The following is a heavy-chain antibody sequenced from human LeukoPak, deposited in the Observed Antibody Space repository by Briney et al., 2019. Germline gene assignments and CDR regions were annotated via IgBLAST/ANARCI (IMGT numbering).Heavy chain of an antibody. CDR1: GFTFNSYS. CDR2: ISDDETYK. Sequence: GGSLRLSCAASGFTFNSYSMHWVRQAPGKGLEWVTAISDDETYKFYADSVKGRFTISRDNSKNTLYLQMSNLRDDDTAIYYCARHVGISFWGQGTLVTVSS. V-gene: IGHV3-30-3*01. CDR3: ARHVGISF. J-gene: IGHJ4*02. D-gene: IGHD7-27*01.